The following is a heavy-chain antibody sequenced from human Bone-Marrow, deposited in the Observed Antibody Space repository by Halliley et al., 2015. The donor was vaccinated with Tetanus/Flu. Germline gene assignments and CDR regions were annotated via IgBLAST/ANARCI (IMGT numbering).Heavy chain of an antibody. V-gene: IGHV4-4*01. CDR3: ARASGIVVISLEEIRFDS. Sequence: TLSLTCAVSGDSIGSSHWWGWVRQSPGKGLEWIGEIYHDGSTNYNPSLKSRITMSIDKSKKEFSLQLTSVTAADTAVYFCARASGIVVISLEEIRFDSWGQGILVTVSA. D-gene: IGHD2-15*01. CDR2: IYHDGST. CDR1: GDSIGSSHW. J-gene: IGHJ4*02.